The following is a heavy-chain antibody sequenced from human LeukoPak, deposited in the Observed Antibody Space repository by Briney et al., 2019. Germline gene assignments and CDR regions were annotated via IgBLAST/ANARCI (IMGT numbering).Heavy chain of an antibody. Sequence: PGGSLRLSCAVSGPIVSTNYMSWVRHAPGKGLEWISILYVNENRYYADSVKGRFIISRDTSKNTLFLQMNSLRAEDTAMYYCVRADLGVDYWGQGTLVTVSS. CDR3: VRADLGVDY. CDR1: GPIVSTNY. V-gene: IGHV3-53*01. D-gene: IGHD1-26*01. J-gene: IGHJ4*02. CDR2: LYVNENR.